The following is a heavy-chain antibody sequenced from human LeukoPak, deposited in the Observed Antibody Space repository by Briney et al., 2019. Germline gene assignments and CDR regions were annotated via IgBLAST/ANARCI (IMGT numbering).Heavy chain of an antibody. Sequence: SETLSLTCAVYGGAFSGYYWTWIPQSPGKGLEWIGGINHSGSTHYNPSLKSRVTISVDTSKNQFSLKLSSVTAADTAVYHCARGRTGYQLLSTKKNYDYYYMDVWGKGTTVTVSS. J-gene: IGHJ6*03. CDR2: INHSGST. D-gene: IGHD2-2*01. V-gene: IGHV4-34*01. CDR3: ARGRTGYQLLSTKKNYDYYYMDV. CDR1: GGAFSGYY.